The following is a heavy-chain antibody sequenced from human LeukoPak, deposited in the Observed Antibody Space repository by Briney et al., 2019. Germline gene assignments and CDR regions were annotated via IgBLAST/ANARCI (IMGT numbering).Heavy chain of an antibody. CDR2: INHSGST. CDR3: ARGGGGTTVTTNWFDP. J-gene: IGHJ5*02. D-gene: IGHD4-17*01. V-gene: IGHV4-34*01. CDR1: GGSFSGYY. Sequence: SETLSLTCAVYGGSFSGYYWSWIRQPPGKGLEWIGEINHSGSTNYNPSLKGRVTISVDTSKNQFSLKLSSVTAADTAVYYCARGGGGTTVTTNWFDPWGQGTLVTVSS.